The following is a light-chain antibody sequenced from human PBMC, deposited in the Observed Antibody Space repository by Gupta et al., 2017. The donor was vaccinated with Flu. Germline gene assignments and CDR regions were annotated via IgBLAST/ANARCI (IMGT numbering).Light chain of an antibody. Sequence: DIVMTQSPLSLPVTPGQPASIPCRPSQTLLHSNGSNYLNWYLQKPGQSPQLLIYLGSNRAAGVPDRFCGSGAGTDVTLKISRVEAEDVGVYYCMQALQTPLTFGGGTKVEIK. CDR2: LGS. V-gene: IGKV2-28*01. CDR3: MQALQTPLT. J-gene: IGKJ4*01. CDR1: QTLLHSNGSNY.